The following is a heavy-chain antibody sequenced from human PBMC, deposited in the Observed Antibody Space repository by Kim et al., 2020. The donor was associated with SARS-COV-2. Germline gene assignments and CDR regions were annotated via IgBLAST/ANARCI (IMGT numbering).Heavy chain of an antibody. CDR3: ARQVDYGGNPSFDY. Sequence: SETLSLTCTVSGGSISSSSYYWGWIRQPPGKGLEWIGSIYYSGSTYYNPSLKSRVTISVDTSKNQFSLKLSSVTAADTAVYYCARQVDYGGNPSFDYWGQGTLVTVSS. V-gene: IGHV4-39*01. D-gene: IGHD4-17*01. CDR2: IYYSGST. CDR1: GGSISSSSYY. J-gene: IGHJ4*02.